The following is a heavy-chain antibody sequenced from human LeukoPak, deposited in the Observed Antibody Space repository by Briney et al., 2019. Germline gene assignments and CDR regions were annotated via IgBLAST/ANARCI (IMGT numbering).Heavy chain of an antibody. CDR3: TRSYYDFWSGFYSDF. Sequence: SETLSLTCTVSGGSINSHYWSWIRQPPGKGLQWIGFISYSGSTSYNPSLMSRVTISVDTSKNQFSLKLNSVTAADTALYFCTRSYYDFWSGFYSDFWGQGALVTVSS. V-gene: IGHV4-59*11. CDR1: GGSINSHY. D-gene: IGHD3-3*01. CDR2: ISYSGST. J-gene: IGHJ4*02.